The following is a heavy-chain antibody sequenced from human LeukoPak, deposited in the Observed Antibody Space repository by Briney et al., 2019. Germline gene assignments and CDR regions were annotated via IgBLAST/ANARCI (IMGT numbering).Heavy chain of an antibody. CDR2: ISYDGSNK. V-gene: IGHV3-30*18. CDR3: AKDPYCGGDCYPYYFDY. D-gene: IGHD2-21*02. CDR1: GFTFSSYA. Sequence: GGSLRLSCAASGFTFSSYAMSWVRQAPGKGLEWVAVISYDGSNKYYADSVKGRFTISRDNSKNTLYLQMNSLRAEDTAVYYCAKDPYCGGDCYPYYFDYWGQGTLVTVSS. J-gene: IGHJ4*02.